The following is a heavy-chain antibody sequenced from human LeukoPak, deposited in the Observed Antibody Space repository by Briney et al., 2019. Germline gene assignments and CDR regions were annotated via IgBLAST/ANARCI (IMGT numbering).Heavy chain of an antibody. CDR2: IYAGDSNT. J-gene: IGHJ4*02. CDR3: ARQNDFRLDY. D-gene: IGHD3-3*01. CDR1: GYTFSSYC. V-gene: IGHV5-51*01. Sequence: PGGSLRLSSKCAGYTFSSYCIGWLRQMPEKRLERMGIIYAGDSNTRYSPSLQGKVTISVDTSIGTAYLQWSSLKASDTAIYYCARQNDFRLDYWGQGTLVTVSS.